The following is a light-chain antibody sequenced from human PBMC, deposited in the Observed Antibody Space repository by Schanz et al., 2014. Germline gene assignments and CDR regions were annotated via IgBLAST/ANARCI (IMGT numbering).Light chain of an antibody. J-gene: IGLJ3*02. CDR1: SSDVGSYNL. Sequence: QSALTQPASVSGSPGQSITISCTGTSSDVGSYNLVSWYQQHPGKAPKLMIYEGSKWPSGVSNRFSGSKSGNMASLTISGLQAEDEAEYYCCSYAGRSTWVFGGGTKLTVL. V-gene: IGLV2-23*01. CDR3: CSYAGRSTWV. CDR2: EGS.